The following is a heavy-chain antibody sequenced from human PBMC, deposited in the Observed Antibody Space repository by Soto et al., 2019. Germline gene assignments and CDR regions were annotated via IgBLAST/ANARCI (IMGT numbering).Heavy chain of an antibody. D-gene: IGHD3-10*01. Sequence: QVQLVESGGGVVQPGRSLRLSCAPSGFTFSNYGMHWVRQAPGKGLEWVAVILDDGSNRYHADSVKDRFTISRDNSKNTLYLQMNSLRAEDTAVYYCARDDEYSGNGMDVWGQGTTVTVS. CDR3: ARDDEYSGNGMDV. CDR2: ILDDGSNR. CDR1: GFTFSNYG. J-gene: IGHJ6*02. V-gene: IGHV3-33*01.